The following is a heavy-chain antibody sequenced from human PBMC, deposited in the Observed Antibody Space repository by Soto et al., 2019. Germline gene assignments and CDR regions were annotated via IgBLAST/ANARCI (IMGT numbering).Heavy chain of an antibody. V-gene: IGHV3-30*18. CDR1: GFTFSSYG. CDR2: ISYDGSNK. Sequence: QVQLVESGGGVVQPGRSLRLSCAASGFTFSSYGMHWVRQAPDKGLEWVAVISYDGSNKYYADSVKGRFTISRDNSKNTLYLQMNSLRAEDTAVYYCAKGRRDGYKDDAFDIWGQGTMVTVSS. J-gene: IGHJ3*02. D-gene: IGHD5-12*01. CDR3: AKGRRDGYKDDAFDI.